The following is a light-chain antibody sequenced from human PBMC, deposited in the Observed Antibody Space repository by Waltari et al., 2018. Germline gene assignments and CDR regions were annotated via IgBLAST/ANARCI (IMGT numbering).Light chain of an antibody. CDR3: QQRSKWPWS. J-gene: IGKJ1*01. CDR1: QSVNSQ. Sequence: EIVLTQSPATLSLSPGERATLSCRASQSVNSQLAWYQHQPGQAPRLLIYDASIRVTGISARFSCSGSGTDFTLTISSLEPEDFAVYYCQQRSKWPWSFGQGTKVEIK. CDR2: DAS. V-gene: IGKV3-11*01.